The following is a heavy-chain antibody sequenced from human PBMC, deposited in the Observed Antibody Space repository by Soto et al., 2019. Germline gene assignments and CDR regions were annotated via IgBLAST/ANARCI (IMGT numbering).Heavy chain of an antibody. V-gene: IGHV3-23*01. J-gene: IGHJ6*03. CDR2: ISGSGGST. CDR3: AKEQVAATRYYYYYMDV. Sequence: GGSLRLSCAASGFTFSSYAMSWVRQAPGKGLEWVSAISGSGGSTYYADSVKGRFTISRDNSKNTLYLQMNSLRAEDTAVYYCAKEQVAATRYYYYYMDVWGKGTTVTVSS. CDR1: GFTFSSYA. D-gene: IGHD2-15*01.